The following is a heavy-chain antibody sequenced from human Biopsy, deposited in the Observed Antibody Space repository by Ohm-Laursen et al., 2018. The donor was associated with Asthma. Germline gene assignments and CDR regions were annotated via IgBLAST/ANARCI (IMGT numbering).Heavy chain of an antibody. D-gene: IGHD3-10*01. V-gene: IGHV3-21*01. CDR3: ARDFTIGSGSPFHF. Sequence: SLRLSCAASGFDFGDYTMNWVRQAPGKGLEWVSSISSLSRYKYYSDSLRGRVTISRDNAKSSLHLQMSSLRAEDTAVYFCARDFTIGSGSPFHFWGPGTLVTVSS. CDR2: ISSLSRYK. J-gene: IGHJ4*01. CDR1: GFDFGDYT.